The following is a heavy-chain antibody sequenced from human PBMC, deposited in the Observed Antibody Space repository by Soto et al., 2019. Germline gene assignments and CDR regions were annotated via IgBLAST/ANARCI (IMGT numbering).Heavy chain of an antibody. CDR1: GATLNNYA. J-gene: IGHJ4*02. CDR3: ATLASGGYFFQY. V-gene: IGHV1-69*01. CDR2: ILPIFKTP. Sequence: QVQLVQSGAEVKKPGSSVKVSCKASGATLNNYAINWVRQAPGQGLEWMGGILPIFKTPTCAQKFQGRVTIAADESTSPAYMEVSSLRSDDTAVYFCATLASGGYFFQYWGQGTLVTVSS. D-gene: IGHD5-12*01.